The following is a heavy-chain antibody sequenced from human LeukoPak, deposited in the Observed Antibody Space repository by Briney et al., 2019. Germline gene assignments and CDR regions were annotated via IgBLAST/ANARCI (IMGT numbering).Heavy chain of an antibody. Sequence: ASGKVSCMASGYTFTGYYKHWVRPAPGQGLEWMGWINPNSGGTNYAQTLQGGVTLTRDTSNSTAYMEMSRLTSDDTAVYYCARERVGCSSTRCLPRWFQHSGQGTLVTVSP. D-gene: IGHD2-2*01. CDR3: ARERVGCSSTRCLPRWFQH. CDR2: INPNSGGT. V-gene: IGHV1-2*02. CDR1: GYTFTGYY. J-gene: IGHJ1*01.